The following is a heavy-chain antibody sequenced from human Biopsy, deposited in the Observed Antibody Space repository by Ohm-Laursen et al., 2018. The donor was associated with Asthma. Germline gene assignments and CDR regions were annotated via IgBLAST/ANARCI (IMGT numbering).Heavy chain of an antibody. CDR2: IDPNSGGT. J-gene: IGHJ5*02. CDR3: ARGQKSAGDRWFDP. CDR1: GYTFIGCH. D-gene: IGHD6-13*01. V-gene: IGHV1-2*06. Sequence: ATVKISCKASGYTFIGCHIHWMRQAPGQGLEWMGRIDPNSGGTNYAQKFQGRVTMTRDTSISTAYMEVSRLRSDDTAVYYCARGQKSAGDRWFDPWGQGTLVTVSS.